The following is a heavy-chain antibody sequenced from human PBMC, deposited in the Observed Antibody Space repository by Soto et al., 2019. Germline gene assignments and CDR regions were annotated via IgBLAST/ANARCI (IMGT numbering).Heavy chain of an antibody. CDR1: GDSVSSNSGA. D-gene: IGHD1-7*01. V-gene: IGHV6-1*01. CDR2: TYYRSKWYN. CDR3: ARGGNWNYRPYNWFDP. Sequence: SQTLSLTCAISGDSVSSNSGAWNWIRQALSRGLEWLGRTYYRSKWYNDYAVSVKSRITINPDTSKNQFSLQLNSVTPEETAVYYCARGGNWNYRPYNWFDPWGQGTLVTVSS. J-gene: IGHJ5*02.